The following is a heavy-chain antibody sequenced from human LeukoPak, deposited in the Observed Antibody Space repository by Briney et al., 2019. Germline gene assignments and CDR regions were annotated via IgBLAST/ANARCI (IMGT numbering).Heavy chain of an antibody. CDR3: ARYTNYDSSGYVLDY. CDR1: GGSFSGYY. CDR2: INHSGST. D-gene: IGHD3-22*01. J-gene: IGHJ4*02. V-gene: IGHV4-34*01. Sequence: PSETLSLTCAVYGGSFSGYYWSWIRQPPGKGLEWIGEINHSGSTNYNPSLKSRVTISVDTSKNQFSLKLSSVTAADTAVYCCARYTNYDSSGYVLDYWGQGTLVTVSS.